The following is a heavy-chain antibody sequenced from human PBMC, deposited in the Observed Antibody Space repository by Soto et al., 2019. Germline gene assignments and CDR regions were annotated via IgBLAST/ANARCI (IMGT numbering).Heavy chain of an antibody. V-gene: IGHV3-30-3*01. CDR1: GFTFSSYA. CDR2: ISYDGSNK. CDR3: ARVSLAYCGGDCRRNWFDP. Sequence: GGSLRLSCAASGFTFSSYAMHWVRQAPGKGLEWVAVISYDGSNKYYADSVKGRFTISRDNSKNTLYLQMNSLRAEDTAVYYCARVSLAYCGGDCRRNWFDPWGQGTLVTVSS. D-gene: IGHD2-21*02. J-gene: IGHJ5*02.